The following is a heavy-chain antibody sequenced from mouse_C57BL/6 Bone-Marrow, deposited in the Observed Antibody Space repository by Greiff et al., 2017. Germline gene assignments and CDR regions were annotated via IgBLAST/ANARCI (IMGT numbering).Heavy chain of an antibody. V-gene: IGHV1-63*01. CDR3: ARSRWDAMDY. CDR2: IYPGGGYT. Sequence: QVQLKQSGAELVRPGTSVQMSCKASGYTFTNYWIGWAKQRPGHGLEWIGDIYPGGGYTNYNEKFKGKATLTADKSSSTAYMQFSSLTSEDSAIYYCARSRWDAMDYWGQGTSVTVSS. CDR1: GYTFTNYW. J-gene: IGHJ4*01. D-gene: IGHD4-1*01.